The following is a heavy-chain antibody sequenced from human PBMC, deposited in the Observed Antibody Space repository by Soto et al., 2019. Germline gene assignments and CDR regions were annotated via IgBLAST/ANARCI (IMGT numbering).Heavy chain of an antibody. Sequence: PSETLSLTCTVSGGSFSPNYWSWIRQHPGKGLEWIGYIYYSGSTYYNPSLKSRVTISVDTSKNQFSLKLSSVTAADTAVYYCARMVITIFGVVTKYNWFDPWGQGTLVTVSS. D-gene: IGHD3-3*01. CDR2: IYYSGST. V-gene: IGHV4-59*06. CDR1: GGSFSPNY. J-gene: IGHJ5*02. CDR3: ARMVITIFGVVTKYNWFDP.